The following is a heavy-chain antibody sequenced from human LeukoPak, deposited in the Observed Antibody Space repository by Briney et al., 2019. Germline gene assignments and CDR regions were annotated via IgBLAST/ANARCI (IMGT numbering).Heavy chain of an antibody. V-gene: IGHV3-7*03. Sequence: GRSLRLSCAASGFTFSSYWMSWVRQAPGKGLEWVANIRPDGGEQFYVDSVKGRFTISRDNADNSLYLQLTSLRPEDTAVYYCAREHKTFDYWGQGILVTVSS. CDR3: AREHKTFDY. J-gene: IGHJ4*02. CDR1: GFTFSSYW. CDR2: IRPDGGEQ.